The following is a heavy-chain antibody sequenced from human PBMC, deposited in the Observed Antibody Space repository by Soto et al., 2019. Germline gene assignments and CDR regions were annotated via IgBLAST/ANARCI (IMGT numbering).Heavy chain of an antibody. D-gene: IGHD6-6*01. V-gene: IGHV1-18*01. Sequence: ASVKVSCKASGYTFTSYCISWVRRAPGQGLERMGWISAYNGNTNYAQKLQGRVTMTTDTSTSTAYMELRSLRSDDTAVFFCAWNRLQYRSPGDAFDIWGQGTMVTVXS. CDR1: GYTFTSYC. CDR2: ISAYNGNT. J-gene: IGHJ3*02. CDR3: AWNRLQYRSPGDAFDI.